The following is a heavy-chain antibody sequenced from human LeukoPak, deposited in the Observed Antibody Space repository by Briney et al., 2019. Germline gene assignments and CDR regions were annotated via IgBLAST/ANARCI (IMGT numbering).Heavy chain of an antibody. CDR2: ISYDGSNK. V-gene: IGHV3-30-3*01. CDR3: AREPYSSGSYQVDY. Sequence: PGGSLRLSCAASGFTFSSYAMHWVRQAPGKGLEWVAVISYDGSNKYYADSVKGRFTISRDNSKNTLYLQMNSLRADDTAVYYCAREPYSSGSYQVDYWGQGTPVTVSS. CDR1: GFTFSSYA. D-gene: IGHD3-10*01. J-gene: IGHJ4*02.